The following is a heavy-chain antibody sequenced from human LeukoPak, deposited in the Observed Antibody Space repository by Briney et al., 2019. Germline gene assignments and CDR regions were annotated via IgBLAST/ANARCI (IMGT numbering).Heavy chain of an antibody. D-gene: IGHD6-13*01. CDR3: ARVGSSWRYFDY. J-gene: IGHJ4*02. Sequence: PSETLSLTCTVSGGSISSYYWSWIRQPPGKEREWIGYIYYSGSTNYNPSLKSRVTISVDTSKNQFSLKLSSVTAADTAVYYCARVGSSWRYFDYWGQGTLVTVSS. CDR2: IYYSGST. CDR1: GGSISSYY. V-gene: IGHV4-59*01.